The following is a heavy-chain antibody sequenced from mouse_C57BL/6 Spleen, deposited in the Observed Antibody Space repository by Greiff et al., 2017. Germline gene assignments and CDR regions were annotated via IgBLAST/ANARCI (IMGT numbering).Heavy chain of an antibody. CDR3: ARSYYGSGYWYFDV. Sequence: QVQLQQSGAELARPGASVKLSCKASGYTFTSYGISWVKQRTGQGLEWIGEIYPRSGNTYYNEKFKGKATLTADKSSSTAYMELRSLTSVDSAVYFCARSYYGSGYWYFDVWGTGTTVTVSS. J-gene: IGHJ1*03. V-gene: IGHV1-81*01. CDR1: GYTFTSYG. D-gene: IGHD1-1*01. CDR2: IYPRSGNT.